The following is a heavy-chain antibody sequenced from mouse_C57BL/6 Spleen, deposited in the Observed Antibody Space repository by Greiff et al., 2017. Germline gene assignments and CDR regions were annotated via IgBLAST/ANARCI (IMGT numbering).Heavy chain of an antibody. D-gene: IGHD2-3*01. V-gene: IGHV1-82*01. CDR3: ANGFYVNPGFAY. Sequence: QVQLQQSGPELVKPGASVKISCKASGYAFSSSWMNWVKQRPGKGLEWIGRIYPGDGDTNYNGKFKGKATLTADKSSSTAYMQLSSLTSEDSAVYFCANGFYVNPGFAYWGQGTLVTVSA. J-gene: IGHJ3*01. CDR1: GYAFSSSW. CDR2: IYPGDGDT.